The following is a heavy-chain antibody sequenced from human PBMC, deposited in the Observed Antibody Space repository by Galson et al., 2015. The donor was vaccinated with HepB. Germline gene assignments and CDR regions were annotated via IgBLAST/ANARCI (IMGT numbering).Heavy chain of an antibody. CDR2: IYYSGST. V-gene: IGHV4-59*01. CDR1: GGSISSYY. J-gene: IGHJ6*03. Sequence: ETLSLTCTVSGGSISSYYWSWIRQPPGKGLEWIGYIYYSGSTNYNPSLKSRVTISVDTSKNQFSLKLSSVTAADTAVYYCARRRGDIAAAGIVYYYYMDVWGKGTTVTVSS. CDR3: ARRRGDIAAAGIVYYYYMDV. D-gene: IGHD6-13*01.